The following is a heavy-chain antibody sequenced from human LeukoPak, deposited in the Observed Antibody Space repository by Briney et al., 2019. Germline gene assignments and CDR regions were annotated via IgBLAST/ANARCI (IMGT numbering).Heavy chain of an antibody. CDR3: ASSEGPNHYYYYYGMDV. J-gene: IGHJ6*02. V-gene: IGHV3-53*01. CDR1: GLTVSSNY. Sequence: VGSLRLSCAASGLTVSSNYMSWVRQAPGKGLEWVSVIYSGGSTYYADSVKGRFTISRDNSKNTLYPQMNSLRAEDTAVYYCASSEGPNHYYYYYGMDVWGQGTTVTVSS. D-gene: IGHD3-10*01. CDR2: IYSGGST.